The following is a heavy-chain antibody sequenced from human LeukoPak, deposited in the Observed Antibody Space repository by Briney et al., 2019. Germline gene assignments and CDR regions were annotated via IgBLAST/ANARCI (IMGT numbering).Heavy chain of an antibody. J-gene: IGHJ4*02. CDR1: GFTFSNYW. CDR2: INIDGSQR. CDR3: ARDPGWGALDY. V-gene: IGHV3-7*03. D-gene: IGHD3-16*01. Sequence: GGSLRLSCAASGFTFSNYWISWVRQTPGKGLELVANINIDGSQRYHADSVEGRFTISRDNVKNTLYLQMSSLRVEDTAVYYCARDPGWGALDYWGQGALVIVSS.